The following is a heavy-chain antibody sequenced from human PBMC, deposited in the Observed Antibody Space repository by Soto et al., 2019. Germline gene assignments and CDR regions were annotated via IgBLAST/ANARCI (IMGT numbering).Heavy chain of an antibody. CDR2: IRSKANSYAT. V-gene: IGHV3-73*01. J-gene: IGHJ4*02. CDR1: GFTFSGSA. D-gene: IGHD6-13*01. Sequence: GGSLRLSCAASGFTFSGSAMHWVRQASGKGLEWVGRIRSKANSYATAYAASVKGRFTISRDDSKNTAYLQMNSLKTEDTAVYYCTRGGTSSPFDYWGQGTLVTVSS. CDR3: TRGGTSSPFDY.